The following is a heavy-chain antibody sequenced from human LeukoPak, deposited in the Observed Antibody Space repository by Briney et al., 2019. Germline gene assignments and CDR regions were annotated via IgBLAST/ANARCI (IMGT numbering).Heavy chain of an antibody. D-gene: IGHD4-17*01. V-gene: IGHV4-34*01. CDR2: ISHRGRT. CDR1: GGSLSDYY. J-gene: IGHJ4*02. CDR3: ARGPSYGDRYFDY. Sequence: PSETLSLTCAVYGGSLSDYYWSWIRQSPGKGLEWIGEISHRGRTYYNLSLKSRVTISVDTSKNQFSLKLSSVTAADTAVYYCARGPSYGDRYFDYWGQGTLVTVSS.